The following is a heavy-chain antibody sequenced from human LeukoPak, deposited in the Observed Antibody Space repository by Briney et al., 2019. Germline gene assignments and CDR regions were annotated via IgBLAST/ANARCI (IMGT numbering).Heavy chain of an antibody. D-gene: IGHD1-26*01. CDR1: GFTFSSYD. Sequence: GGSLRLSCAASGFTFSSYDMHWVRQATGKGLEWVSAIGTAGDTYYPGSVKGRFTISRENAKNSLYLQMNSLRAEDTAVYYCARDRRVGATDIPGYDYWGQGTLVTVSS. V-gene: IGHV3-13*01. CDR3: ARDRRVGATDIPGYDY. J-gene: IGHJ4*02. CDR2: IGTAGDT.